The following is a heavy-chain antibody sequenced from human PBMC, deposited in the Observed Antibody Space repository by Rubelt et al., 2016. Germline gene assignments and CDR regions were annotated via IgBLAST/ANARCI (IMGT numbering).Heavy chain of an antibody. J-gene: IGHJ4*02. CDR3: VRGYFSNSFDQ. Sequence: AASGFSLSSYSMDWVRQVPGRGLEWISYISGDGRTIYYADSVRGRFTISRDNARNSLYLQMNSLRAEDTAVYYCVRGYFSNSFDQGGQGTLVTASS. V-gene: IGHV3-48*04. CDR1: GFSLSSYS. CDR2: ISGDGRTI. D-gene: IGHD2-21*01.